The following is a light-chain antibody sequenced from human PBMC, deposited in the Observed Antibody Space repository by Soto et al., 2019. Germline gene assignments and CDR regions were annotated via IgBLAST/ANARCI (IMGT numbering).Light chain of an antibody. V-gene: IGLV1-40*01. Sequence: QSVLTQPPSVSGAPGQRVTISCNGSSSNIGAGFDVHWYQQFPGTAPKLLIYGDTIRPSGVPDRFSGSKSGTSASLAITGLQAEDEADYYCQSFWLLGGGTKLTVL. CDR3: QSFWL. J-gene: IGLJ2*01. CDR2: GDT. CDR1: SSNIGAGFD.